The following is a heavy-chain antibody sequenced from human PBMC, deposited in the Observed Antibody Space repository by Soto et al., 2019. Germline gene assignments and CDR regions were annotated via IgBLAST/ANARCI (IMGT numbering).Heavy chain of an antibody. CDR1: GYIFVNYG. D-gene: IGHD3-16*01. CDR3: AMVDNYVTPTPQDV. J-gene: IGHJ6*02. V-gene: IGHV1-18*01. Sequence: QVQLVQSGDEVRKPGSSVKVSCKASGYIFVNYGIAWVRQAPGQGLDWMGWISPYSGKTHYASKVQGRLTMTTDTSTSTAYMDLGRLTSDDTAVYYCAMVDNYVTPTPQDVWGQGTTVTVSS. CDR2: ISPYSGKT.